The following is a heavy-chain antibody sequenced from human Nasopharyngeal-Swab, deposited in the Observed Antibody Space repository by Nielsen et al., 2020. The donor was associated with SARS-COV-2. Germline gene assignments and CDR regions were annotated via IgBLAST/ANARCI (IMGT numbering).Heavy chain of an antibody. CDR2: ISGSGGST. V-gene: IGHV3-23*01. J-gene: IGHJ3*02. CDR1: GFTFSSYA. Sequence: GESLKISCAASGFTFSSYAMSWVRQAPGKGLEWVSAISGSGGSTYYADSVKGRFTISRDNSKNTLYLQMNSLRAEDTAVYYCAKDHPCIAVAGTCAFDIWGQGTMVTVSS. D-gene: IGHD6-19*01. CDR3: AKDHPCIAVAGTCAFDI.